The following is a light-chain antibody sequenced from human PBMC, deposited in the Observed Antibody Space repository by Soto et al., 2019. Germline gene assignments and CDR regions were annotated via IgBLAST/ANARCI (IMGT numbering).Light chain of an antibody. Sequence: QSVLTQAPSASGTPGQRVTISCFGSSSNIGSNTVNWYQQFPGKAPQLLIYSNDQRPSEIPDRFSGSKSGTSGSLAISELQSEDEAEYFCSAWDDYLNGWLFGGGTQLTVL. V-gene: IGLV1-44*01. J-gene: IGLJ7*01. CDR1: SSNIGSNT. CDR3: SAWDDYLNGWL. CDR2: SND.